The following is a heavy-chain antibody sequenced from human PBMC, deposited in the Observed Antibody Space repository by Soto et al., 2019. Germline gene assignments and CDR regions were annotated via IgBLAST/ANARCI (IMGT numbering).Heavy chain of an antibody. CDR2: IYYSGGT. Sequence: ETLSLTCTVSGGSISSYFWSWIRQPPGKGLEWIGYIYYSGGTNYNPSLKSRVTISVATSKNQFSLKLSSVTAADTAVYYCARRYGDYFDFWGQGTLVTVSS. V-gene: IGHV4-59*08. D-gene: IGHD4-17*01. CDR1: GGSISSYF. CDR3: ARRYGDYFDF. J-gene: IGHJ4*02.